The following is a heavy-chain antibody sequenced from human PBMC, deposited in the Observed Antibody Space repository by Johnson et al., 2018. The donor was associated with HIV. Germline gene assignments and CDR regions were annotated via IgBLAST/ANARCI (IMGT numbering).Heavy chain of an antibody. Sequence: QVQLVESGGGVVQPGRSLRLSCAASGFTFSAFAMHWVRQAPGKGLEWVAVISYDGSTTYYADSVKGRCTISRDNSTNTLYLQMNSLRAEDTAAYYCARSTGPYSTYYYDSPDPDAFDIWGQGTMVTVSS. D-gene: IGHD3-22*01. J-gene: IGHJ3*02. V-gene: IGHV3-30-3*01. CDR2: ISYDGSTT. CDR1: GFTFSAFA. CDR3: ARSTGPYSTYYYDSPDPDAFDI.